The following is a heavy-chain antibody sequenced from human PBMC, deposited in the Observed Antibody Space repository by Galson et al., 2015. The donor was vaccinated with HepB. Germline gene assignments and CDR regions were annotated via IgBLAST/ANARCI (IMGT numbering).Heavy chain of an antibody. J-gene: IGHJ4*02. CDR3: AKDVSIEVVAATGVDY. D-gene: IGHD2-15*01. CDR1: GFTFSSYA. CDR2: ISGSGGST. V-gene: IGHV3-23*01. Sequence: SLRLSCAASGFTFSSYAMSWVRQAPGKGLEWVSAISGSGGSTYYADSVKGRFTISRDNSKNTLYLQMNSLRAEDTAVYYCAKDVSIEVVAATGVDYWGQGTLVTVSS.